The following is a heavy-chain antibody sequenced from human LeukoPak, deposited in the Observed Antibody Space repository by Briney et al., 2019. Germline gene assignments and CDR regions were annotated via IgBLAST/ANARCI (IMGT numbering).Heavy chain of an antibody. Sequence: GGSLRLSCAASGFTFSSYAMSWVRQAPGKGLEWVSAISGSGGSTYYADSMKGRFTISRDNSKNTLYLQMKSLRAEDTAVYYCASPSGATFDYWGQGTLVTVSS. J-gene: IGHJ4*02. CDR3: ASPSGATFDY. CDR2: ISGSGGST. D-gene: IGHD1-26*01. V-gene: IGHV3-23*01. CDR1: GFTFSSYA.